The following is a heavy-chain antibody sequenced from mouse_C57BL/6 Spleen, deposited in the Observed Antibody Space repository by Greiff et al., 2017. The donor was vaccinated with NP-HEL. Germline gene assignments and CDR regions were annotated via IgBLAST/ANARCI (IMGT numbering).Heavy chain of an antibody. CDR2: IYPGDGDT. CDR3: ARVPYSNYAYYFDD. D-gene: IGHD2-5*01. Sequence: VQLQQSGAELVKPGASVKISCKASGYAFSSYWMNWVKQRPGKGLEWIGQIYPGDGDTNYNGKFKGKATLTADKSSSTAYMQLSSLTSEDSAVYFCARVPYSNYAYYFDDWGQGTTLTVAS. J-gene: IGHJ2*01. CDR1: GYAFSSYW. V-gene: IGHV1-80*01.